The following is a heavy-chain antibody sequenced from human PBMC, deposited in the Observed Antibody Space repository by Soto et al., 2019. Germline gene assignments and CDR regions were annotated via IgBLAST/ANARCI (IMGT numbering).Heavy chain of an antibody. D-gene: IGHD6-13*01. Sequence: QVQLVESGGGVVQPGRSLRLSCAASGFTFSSYAMHWVRQAPGKGLEWVAVISYDGSNKYYADSVKGRFTISRDNSKNTLYLQTNSLRAEDTAVYYCARDPRGYSSQFDYWGQGTLVTVSS. CDR3: ARDPRGYSSQFDY. CDR1: GFTFSSYA. V-gene: IGHV3-30-3*01. CDR2: ISYDGSNK. J-gene: IGHJ4*02.